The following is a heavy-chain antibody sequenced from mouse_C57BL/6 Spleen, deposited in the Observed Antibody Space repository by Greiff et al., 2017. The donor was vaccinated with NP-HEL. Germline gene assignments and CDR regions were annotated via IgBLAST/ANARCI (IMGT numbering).Heavy chain of an antibody. V-gene: IGHV1-81*01. CDR2: IYPRSGNT. CDR3: AREGGQLRAWFAY. Sequence: VQLQQSGAELARPGASVKLSCKASGYTFTSYGISWVKQRTGQGLEWIGEIYPRSGNTYYNEKFKGKATLTADKSSSTAYMELRSLTSEDSAVYFGAREGGQLRAWFAYGGQGTLVTFSA. D-gene: IGHD3-2*02. CDR1: GYTFTSYG. J-gene: IGHJ3*01.